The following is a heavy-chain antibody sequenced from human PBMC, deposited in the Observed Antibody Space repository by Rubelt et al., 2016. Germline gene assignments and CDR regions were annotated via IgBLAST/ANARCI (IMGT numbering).Heavy chain of an antibody. Sequence: QLQLQESGPGLVKPSETLSLTCTVSGGSISSSSYYWGWIRQPPGKGLEWIGIIYYSGSTYYNPSLKSRVTISVDTSKNQFSLKLSSVTAADTAVYYCARGGNSGSYYWGQGTLVTVSS. V-gene: IGHV4-39*07. CDR1: GGSISSSSYY. CDR2: IYYSGST. CDR3: ARGGNSGSYY. D-gene: IGHD1-26*01. J-gene: IGHJ4*02.